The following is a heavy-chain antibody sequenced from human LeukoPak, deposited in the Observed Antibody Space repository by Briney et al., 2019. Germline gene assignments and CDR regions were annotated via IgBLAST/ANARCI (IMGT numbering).Heavy chain of an antibody. CDR2: IYYSGST. V-gene: IGHV4-39*07. CDR1: GGSISSSSYY. D-gene: IGHD2-2*01. J-gene: IGHJ3*02. Sequence: SETLSLTCTVSGGSISSSSYYWGWIRQPPGKGLEWIGSIYYSGSTYYNPSLKSRVTISVDTSKNQFSLKLSSVTAADTAVYYCARYCSSTSCYGAAFDIWGQGTMVTVSS. CDR3: ARYCSSTSCYGAAFDI.